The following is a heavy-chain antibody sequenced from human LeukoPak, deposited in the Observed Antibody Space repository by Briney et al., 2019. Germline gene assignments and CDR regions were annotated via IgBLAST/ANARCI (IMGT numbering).Heavy chain of an antibody. CDR1: GFTFSSYA. Sequence: GGSLRLSCAASGFTFSSYAMHCVRQAPGKGLECLADISYDGSNRYYADSVKGRFTISRDNSKNTLYLQMNSLRTEDTALYYCAKARSSTSYGAFDIWGQGTMVTVSS. CDR2: ISYDGSNR. CDR3: AKARSSTSYGAFDI. D-gene: IGHD2-2*01. J-gene: IGHJ3*02. V-gene: IGHV3-30-3*01.